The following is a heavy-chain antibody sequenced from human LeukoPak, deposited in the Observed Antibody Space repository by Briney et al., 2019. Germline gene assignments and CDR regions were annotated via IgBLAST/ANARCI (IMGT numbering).Heavy chain of an antibody. V-gene: IGHV3-74*03. J-gene: IGHJ4*02. CDR1: GFTFDITW. Sequence: GGSLRLSCAASGFTFDITWLHWVRHPPGKGLVWVARITSDGSSTTYAESVKGRFTISRDNAKNTLYLQRNSLRAEDTAVYCCARDWYHAIDYWGQGTLVTVSS. CDR3: ARDWYHAIDY. D-gene: IGHD2-2*01. CDR2: ITSDGSST.